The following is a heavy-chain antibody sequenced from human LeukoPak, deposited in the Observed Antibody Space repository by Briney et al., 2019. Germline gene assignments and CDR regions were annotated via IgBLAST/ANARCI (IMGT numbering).Heavy chain of an antibody. J-gene: IGHJ6*03. CDR1: GFTFSSYE. CDR2: ISSSGSTI. Sequence: PGGSLRLSCAASGFTFSSYEMNWVRQAPGKGLEWVSYISSSGSTIYYADSVKGRFTLSRDNSKNTLYLQMNSLRAEDTAVYYCAKSLDRSSWYYYYYYYMDVWGKGTTVTVSS. V-gene: IGHV3-48*03. D-gene: IGHD6-13*01. CDR3: AKSLDRSSWYYYYYYYMDV.